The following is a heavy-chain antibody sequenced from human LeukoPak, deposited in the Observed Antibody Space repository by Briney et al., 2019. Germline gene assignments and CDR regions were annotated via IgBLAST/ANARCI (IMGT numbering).Heavy chain of an antibody. D-gene: IGHD5-24*01. V-gene: IGHV1-2*02. CDR1: GYSFTGYY. Sequence: GASVKVSCKASGYSFTGYYIHWVRQAPGQGVEWMGWINPNNGATDYAQKFRGRVTMTRDTSISTVYMELSGLKSDGSAVYYCAREGAYNPSTPYYVDHWGQGTLVTVSS. J-gene: IGHJ4*02. CDR2: INPNNGAT. CDR3: AREGAYNPSTPYYVDH.